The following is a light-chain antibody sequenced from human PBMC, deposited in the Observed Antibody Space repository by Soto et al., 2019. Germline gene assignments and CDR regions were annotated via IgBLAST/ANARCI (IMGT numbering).Light chain of an antibody. Sequence: QSALTQPRSMSGSPGQSVTISCTGTSSDVGGYTYVSWYQQHPGKAPKLIIYDVNKRPSGVPDRFFGSKSGNTASLTISGLQAEDEADYYCSSYAGSYSYVFGGGTKVTVL. CDR3: SSYAGSYSYV. CDR1: SSDVGGYTY. CDR2: DVN. J-gene: IGLJ1*01. V-gene: IGLV2-11*01.